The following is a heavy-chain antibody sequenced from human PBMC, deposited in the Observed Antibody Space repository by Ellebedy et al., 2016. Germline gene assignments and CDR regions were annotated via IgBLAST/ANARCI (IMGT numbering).Heavy chain of an antibody. CDR3: ARLLYSGYAAEY. V-gene: IGHV1-46*01. CDR1: GYTFTSYY. Sequence: ASVKVSXXASGYTFTSYYMHWVRQAPGQGLEWMGRINPSAGSTSYAQKFQGRVTMTRDTSITTAYMELSGLSSDDTAVYYCARLLYSGYAAEYWGQGTLVTVSS. CDR2: INPSAGST. D-gene: IGHD5-12*01. J-gene: IGHJ4*02.